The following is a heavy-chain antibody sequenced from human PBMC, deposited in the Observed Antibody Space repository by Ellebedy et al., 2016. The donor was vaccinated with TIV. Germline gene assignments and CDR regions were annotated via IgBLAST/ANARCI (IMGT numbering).Heavy chain of an antibody. CDR1: GFTFSSYS. CDR3: TKDSGWEHEY. V-gene: IGHV3-48*02. D-gene: IGHD4-23*01. CDR2: ISSSSSTI. J-gene: IGHJ4*02. Sequence: GESLKIPCAASGFTFSSYSMNWVRQAPGQGLEWLSYISSSSSTIFYADSVKGRFTISRDNAKNSLYLQMNSLRDEDTAVYYCTKDSGWEHEYWGQGTLVTVSS.